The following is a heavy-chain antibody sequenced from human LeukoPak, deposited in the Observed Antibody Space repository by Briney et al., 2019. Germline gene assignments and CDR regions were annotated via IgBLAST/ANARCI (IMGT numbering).Heavy chain of an antibody. CDR3: ARELPAARGSVFDY. D-gene: IGHD2-2*01. CDR2: INHNGSI. V-gene: IGHV4-31*02. Sequence: SQTVSLMWTVSGGSITSGYYYWTWIRQLPWNGLEWFGVINHNGSIYYNPSLKSRVTMSVDTSENQFSLKLSSVTAADTAVYYCARELPAARGSVFDYWGQGMLVTVSS. J-gene: IGHJ4*02. CDR1: GGSITSGYYY.